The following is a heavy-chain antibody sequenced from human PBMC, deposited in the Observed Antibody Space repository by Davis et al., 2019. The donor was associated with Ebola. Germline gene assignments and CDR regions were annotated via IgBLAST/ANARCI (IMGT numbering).Heavy chain of an antibody. CDR1: GFTFSSYW. CDR2: IKQDGSEK. J-gene: IGHJ6*02. V-gene: IGHV3-7*03. D-gene: IGHD3-9*01. CDR3: ARDLPYDNLIGYGMDV. Sequence: ESLKISCAASGFTFSSYWMSWVRQAPGKGLEWVANIKQDGSEKYYVDSVKGRFTISRDNAKNSLYLQMNSLRAEDTAVYYCARDLPYDNLIGYGMDVWGQGTTVTVSS.